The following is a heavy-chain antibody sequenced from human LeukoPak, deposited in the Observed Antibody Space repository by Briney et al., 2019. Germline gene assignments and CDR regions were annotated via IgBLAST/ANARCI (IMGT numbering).Heavy chain of an antibody. CDR2: ISGSSSYT. CDR1: GFTFSDYS. J-gene: IGHJ4*02. Sequence: PGGSLRLSCAASGFTFSDYSMSWIRQAPGKGLEWVSYISGSSSYTNYADSVKGRFTLSRDDAKNSLYLQMNSLRAEDTAVYYCARESPHTFYFDYWGQGTLVTVSS. D-gene: IGHD3-16*01. CDR3: ARESPHTFYFDY. V-gene: IGHV3-11*05.